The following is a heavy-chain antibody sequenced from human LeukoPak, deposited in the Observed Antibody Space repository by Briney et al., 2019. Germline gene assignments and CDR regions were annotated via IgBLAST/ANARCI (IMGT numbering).Heavy chain of an antibody. Sequence: SETRSLTCTVSGGSISSGGYYWSWMRQPPGNGLEWIGYIYHSGSTYYNPSLKSRVTISVDRSKNQFSLKVNSVTAADTAVYYCAIIGQGGYFDYWGQGTLVTVSS. CDR1: GGSISSGGYY. V-gene: IGHV4-30-2*01. CDR2: IYHSGST. J-gene: IGHJ4*02. CDR3: AIIGQGGYFDY. D-gene: IGHD2-15*01.